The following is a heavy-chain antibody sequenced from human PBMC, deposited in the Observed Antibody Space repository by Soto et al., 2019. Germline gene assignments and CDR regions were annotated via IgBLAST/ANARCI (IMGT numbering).Heavy chain of an antibody. Sequence: GGSLRLSCAASGFTFSSYGMHWVRQAPGKGLEWVAVISYDGSNKYYADSVKGRFTISRDNSKNTLYLQMNSLRAEDTAVYYCAKVLLSSGHPPYYYYYGMDVWGQGTTVTVSS. D-gene: IGHD3-22*01. V-gene: IGHV3-30*18. CDR1: GFTFSSYG. CDR2: ISYDGSNK. J-gene: IGHJ6*02. CDR3: AKVLLSSGHPPYYYYYGMDV.